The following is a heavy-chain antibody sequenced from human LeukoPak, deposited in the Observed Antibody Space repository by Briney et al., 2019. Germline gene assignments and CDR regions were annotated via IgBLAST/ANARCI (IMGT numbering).Heavy chain of an antibody. D-gene: IGHD3-3*01. J-gene: IGHJ5*02. CDR1: GGSISSGSYY. V-gene: IGHV4-61*02. CDR3: ARGSIFGVVRFDP. Sequence: SETLSLTCTVSGGSISSGSYYWSWIRQPAGKGLEWIGRIYTSGSTNYNPSLKSRVTISVDTSKNQFSLKLNSVTAADTAVYYCARGSIFGVVRFDPWGQGTLVTVSS. CDR2: IYTSGST.